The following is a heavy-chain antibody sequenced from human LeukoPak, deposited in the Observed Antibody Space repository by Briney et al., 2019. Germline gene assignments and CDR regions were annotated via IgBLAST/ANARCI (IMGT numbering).Heavy chain of an antibody. D-gene: IGHD4-17*01. CDR2: ISSNGGST. CDR3: VKSVTRGYYYYGMDV. V-gene: IGHV3-64D*06. J-gene: IGHJ6*02. CDR1: GFTFSSYA. Sequence: PGRSLRLSCAASGFTFSSYAMHWVRQAPGKGLEYVSAISSNGGSTYYADSVKGRFTISRDNSKNTLYLQMSSLRAEDTAVYYCVKSVTRGYYYYGMDVWGQGTTVTVSS.